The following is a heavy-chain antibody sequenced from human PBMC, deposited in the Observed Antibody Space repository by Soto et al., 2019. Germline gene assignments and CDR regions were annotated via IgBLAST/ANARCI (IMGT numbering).Heavy chain of an antibody. CDR2: MYHSGST. J-gene: IGHJ4*02. CDR3: ARFYGGNPDY. Sequence: SETLSLTCAVSGGSISSGGYSWSWIRQPPGKGLEWIGYMYHSGSTYYNPSLKSRVTISIDRSKNQFSLKLSSVTAADTAVYYCARFYGGNPDYWGQGTLVTVS. V-gene: IGHV4-30-2*01. CDR1: GGSISSGGYS. D-gene: IGHD4-17*01.